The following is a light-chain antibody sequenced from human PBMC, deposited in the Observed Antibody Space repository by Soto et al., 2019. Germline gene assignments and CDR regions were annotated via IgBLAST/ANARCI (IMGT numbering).Light chain of an antibody. Sequence: EFVLTQSPGTLSLSPGERATLSCRAAQSISTLLAWYQHKPGQAPRLLIYGASTRATAIPARFTGSGSGTDFTLTVSSLEPEDFALYYCQQRSNRITFGQGTRLEIK. V-gene: IGKV3-11*01. J-gene: IGKJ5*01. CDR3: QQRSNRIT. CDR2: GAS. CDR1: QSISTL.